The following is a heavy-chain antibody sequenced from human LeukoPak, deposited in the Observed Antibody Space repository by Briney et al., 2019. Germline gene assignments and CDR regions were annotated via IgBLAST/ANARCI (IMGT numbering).Heavy chain of an antibody. J-gene: IGHJ6*03. CDR2: INHSGST. Sequence: SETLSLTCAVYGGSFSGYYWSWIRQPPGKGLEWIGEINHSGSTNYNPSLKSRVTISVDTSKNQFSLKLSSVTAADTAVYYCARFHAAYYYDSSGYIYYYYYYMDVWGKGTTVTISS. V-gene: IGHV4-34*01. D-gene: IGHD3-22*01. CDR1: GGSFSGYY. CDR3: ARFHAAYYYDSSGYIYYYYYYMDV.